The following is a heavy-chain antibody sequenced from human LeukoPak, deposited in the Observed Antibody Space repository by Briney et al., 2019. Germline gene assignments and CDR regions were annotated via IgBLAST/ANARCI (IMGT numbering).Heavy chain of an antibody. J-gene: IGHJ4*02. CDR2: ILYDGSNK. Sequence: PGGSLRLSCAASGFTFSSYGMHWVRQAPGKGLEWVAVILYDGSNKYYADSVKGRFTISRDNSKNTLYLQMNSLRAEDTAVYYCAKVLDWNDLSYFDYWGQGTLVTVSS. CDR3: AKVLDWNDLSYFDY. D-gene: IGHD1-1*01. CDR1: GFTFSSYG. V-gene: IGHV3-30*18.